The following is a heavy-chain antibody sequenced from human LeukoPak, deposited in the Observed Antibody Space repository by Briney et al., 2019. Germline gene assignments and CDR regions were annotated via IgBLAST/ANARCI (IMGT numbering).Heavy chain of an antibody. CDR1: GGSISSYY. V-gene: IGHV4-59*08. J-gene: IGHJ4*02. D-gene: IGHD2-21*02. Sequence: PTATLSLTCTVSGGSISSYYWSWIRQSPGKGLEWIGYTQLSGSTNSNPSLKSRVTISVDTSKNQFSLKLSSVTAADTAVYYCARRSYCGGDCSAFDYWGQVTLVAV. CDR3: ARRSYCGGDCSAFDY. CDR2: TQLSGST.